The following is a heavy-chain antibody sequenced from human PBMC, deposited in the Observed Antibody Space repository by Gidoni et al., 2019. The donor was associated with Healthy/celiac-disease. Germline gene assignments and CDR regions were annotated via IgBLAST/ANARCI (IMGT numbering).Heavy chain of an antibody. CDR2: IIPIFGTA. Sequence: QVQLVQSGAEVKKPGSSVKVSCKAYGGTFSSYAISWVRQAPGQGREWMGGIIPIFGTANYAQKFQGRVTITADESTSTAYMELSSLRSEDTAVYYCARDFTMVQGVIIGYYYGMDVWGQGTTVTVSS. CDR3: ARDFTMVQGVIIGYYYGMDV. V-gene: IGHV1-69*01. D-gene: IGHD3-10*01. CDR1: GGTFSSYA. J-gene: IGHJ6*02.